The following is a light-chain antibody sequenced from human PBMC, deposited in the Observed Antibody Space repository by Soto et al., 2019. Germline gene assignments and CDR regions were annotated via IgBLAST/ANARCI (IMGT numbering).Light chain of an antibody. J-gene: IGLJ2*01. CDR1: NIGSKS. Sequence: SYELTQPPSVSVAPGQTARITCGGNNIGSKSVHWYQQRPGQAPVLVVYDDSDRPSGIPERFSGSKSGNTATLTISRVEDGDEADYYCQVWDNSNDHVLFGGGTKLTVL. CDR3: QVWDNSNDHVL. CDR2: DDS. V-gene: IGLV3-21*02.